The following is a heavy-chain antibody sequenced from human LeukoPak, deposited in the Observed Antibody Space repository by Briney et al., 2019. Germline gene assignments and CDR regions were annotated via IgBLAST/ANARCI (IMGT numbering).Heavy chain of an antibody. Sequence: ASVKVSCKASGYTFTDYYVHWVRQAPGQGLEWMGWINPNSGGTNYAQNFQGRVTMTRDTSISTAYMELSRLTSDDTAVYYCTRPYSGSYLSDYWGQGTLVTVSS. J-gene: IGHJ4*02. CDR2: INPNSGGT. CDR1: GYTFTDYY. D-gene: IGHD1-26*01. V-gene: IGHV1-2*02. CDR3: TRPYSGSYLSDY.